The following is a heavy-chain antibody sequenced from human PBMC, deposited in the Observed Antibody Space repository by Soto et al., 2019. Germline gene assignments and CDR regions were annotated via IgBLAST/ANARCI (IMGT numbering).Heavy chain of an antibody. V-gene: IGHV3-48*02. Sequence: GGSLRLSCAASGFTFSSYSMNWVRQAPGKGLEWVSYISSSSSTIYYADSVKGRFTISRDNAKNSLYLQMNSLRDEDTAVYYCARGGYSGSPRVYYYYGMDVWGQGTTVTVSS. CDR2: ISSSSSTI. CDR3: ARGGYSGSPRVYYYYGMDV. CDR1: GFTFSSYS. J-gene: IGHJ6*02. D-gene: IGHD1-26*01.